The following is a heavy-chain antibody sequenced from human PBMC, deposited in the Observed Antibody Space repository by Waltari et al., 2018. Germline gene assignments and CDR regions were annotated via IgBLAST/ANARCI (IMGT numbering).Heavy chain of an antibody. CDR2: INPNSGGT. Sequence: QVQLVQSGAEVKKPGASVKVSCKASGYTFTGYYMHWVRQAPGQGLEWMGWINPNSGGTNYAQKFQGRVTMTRDTSISTAYMELSRLRSDDTAVYYCARARYCSGGSCYSGGAFDIWGQGTMVTVSS. CDR1: GYTFTGYY. CDR3: ARARYCSGGSCYSGGAFDI. J-gene: IGHJ3*02. D-gene: IGHD2-15*01. V-gene: IGHV1-2*02.